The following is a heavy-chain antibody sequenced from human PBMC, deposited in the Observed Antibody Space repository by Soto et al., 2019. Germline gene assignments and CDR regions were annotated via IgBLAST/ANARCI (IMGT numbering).Heavy chain of an antibody. D-gene: IGHD3-3*01. Sequence: EVQLVESGGGLVQPGGSLRLSCAASRFTFSTYEMNWVRQAPGKGLEWVSYITSSGSTTYYADSVKGRFTISRDNAKNQCYRKRNSLGAEATVVYYCGRDWGFFGGVPPLAPGGQGPLVTVPS. J-gene: IGHJ5*02. CDR3: GRDWGFFGGVPPLAP. V-gene: IGHV3-48*03. CDR1: RFTFSTYE. CDR2: ITSSGSTT.